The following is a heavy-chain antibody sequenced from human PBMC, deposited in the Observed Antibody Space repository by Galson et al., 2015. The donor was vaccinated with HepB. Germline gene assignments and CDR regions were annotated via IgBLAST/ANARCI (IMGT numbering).Heavy chain of an antibody. CDR1: GFSFSDYY. Sequence: SLRLSCAASGFSFSDYYMSWIRQAPGKGLEWLSYISRRSQSIYYADSVKGRFTISRDHAKDSLFLQMNSLRPDDTAVYYCARDGDYYYGMDVWGQGTTVIVSS. V-gene: IGHV3-11*01. D-gene: IGHD4-17*01. CDR2: ISRRSQSI. J-gene: IGHJ6*02. CDR3: ARDGDYYYGMDV.